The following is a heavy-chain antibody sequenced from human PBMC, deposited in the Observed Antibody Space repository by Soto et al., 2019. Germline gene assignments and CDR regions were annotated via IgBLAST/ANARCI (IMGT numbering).Heavy chain of an antibody. Sequence: SETLSLTCTVSGGSISSYYWSWIRQPPGKGLEWIGYIYYSGSTNYNPSLKSRVTVSVDTSKNQFSLKLSSVTAADTAVYYCVRSGDYAYFDSWGPGTLVTVSS. J-gene: IGHJ4*02. CDR1: GGSISSYY. D-gene: IGHD4-17*01. V-gene: IGHV4-59*08. CDR2: IYYSGST. CDR3: VRSGDYAYFDS.